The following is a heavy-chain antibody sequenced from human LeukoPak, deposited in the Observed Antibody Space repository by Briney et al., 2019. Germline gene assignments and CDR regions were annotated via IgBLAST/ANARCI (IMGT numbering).Heavy chain of an antibody. D-gene: IGHD3-16*01. Sequence: SQTLSLTCDISGDSVSSDNVAWNWIRPSPSSGIEWLGRTYYRSQWLQQYRVSVKCRVTINPDTSKNQISLQLNSVTPDDTAIYDCARSIHATGGLDYWGQGTLVTVS. CDR2: TYYRSQWLQ. CDR1: GDSVSSDNVA. J-gene: IGHJ4*02. V-gene: IGHV6-1*01. CDR3: ARSIHATGGLDY.